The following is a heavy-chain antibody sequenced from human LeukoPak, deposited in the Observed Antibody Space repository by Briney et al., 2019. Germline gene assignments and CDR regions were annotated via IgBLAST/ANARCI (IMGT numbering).Heavy chain of an antibody. CDR1: GYTFTGYY. J-gene: IGHJ5*02. CDR2: INPNSGGT. V-gene: IGHV1-2*02. Sequence: ASVKVSCKASGYTFTGYYMHWVRQAPGQGLEWMGWINPNSGGTNYAQKFQGRVTMTRDTSISTAYMELSRLRSDDTAVYYCARNIVVVPAAIGQKFDPWGQGTLVTVSS. D-gene: IGHD2-2*01. CDR3: ARNIVVVPAAIGQKFDP.